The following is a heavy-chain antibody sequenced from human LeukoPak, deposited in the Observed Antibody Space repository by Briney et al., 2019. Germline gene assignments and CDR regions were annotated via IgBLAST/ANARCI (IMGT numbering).Heavy chain of an antibody. Sequence: GESLKISCKGSGYSFTTNWSVWVRQMPGKGLEWMGIIYPGDSETRYSPSFQGQVTISADKSISTAYLQWSSLKASDTAMYYCVRSRGYSYGYSSYFDYWGQGALVTVSS. CDR2: IYPGDSET. CDR3: VRSRGYSYGYSSYFDY. V-gene: IGHV5-51*01. J-gene: IGHJ4*02. CDR1: GYSFTTNW. D-gene: IGHD5-18*01.